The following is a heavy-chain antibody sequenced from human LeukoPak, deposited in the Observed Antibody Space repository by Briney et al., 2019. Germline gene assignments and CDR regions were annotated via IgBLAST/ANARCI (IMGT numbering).Heavy chain of an antibody. J-gene: IGHJ3*02. CDR1: GFTFSSYA. V-gene: IGHV3-30*04. CDR3: AKRLYGGTAFDAFDI. D-gene: IGHD4-23*01. CDR2: ISYDGSNK. Sequence: GRSLRLSCAASGFTFSSYAMHWVRQAPGKGLEWVAVISYDGSNKYYADSVKGRFTISRDNSKNTLYLQMNSLTADDTAVYFCAKRLYGGTAFDAFDIWGQGTMVTVSS.